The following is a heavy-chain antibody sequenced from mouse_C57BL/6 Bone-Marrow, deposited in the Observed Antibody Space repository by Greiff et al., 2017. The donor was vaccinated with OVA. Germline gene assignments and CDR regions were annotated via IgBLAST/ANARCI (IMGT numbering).Heavy chain of an antibody. CDR2: IDPSDSYT. J-gene: IGHJ1*03. Sequence: VQLQQPGAELVMPGASVKLSCKASGYTFTSYWMHWVKQRPGQGLEWIGEIDPSDSYTNYNQKFKGKSTLTVDKSSSTAYMQLSSLTSEDSAVYYCASSYYGSSPFVWGTGTTVTVSS. CDR1: GYTFTSYW. D-gene: IGHD1-1*01. V-gene: IGHV1-69*01. CDR3: ASSYYGSSPFV.